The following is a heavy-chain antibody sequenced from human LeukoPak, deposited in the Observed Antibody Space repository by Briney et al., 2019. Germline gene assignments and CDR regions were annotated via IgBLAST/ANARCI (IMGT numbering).Heavy chain of an antibody. CDR1: GGSFSGYY. V-gene: IGHV4-34*01. CDR3: ARVSGAGWYAY. CDR2: INHSGST. J-gene: IGHJ4*02. D-gene: IGHD6-19*01. Sequence: SETLSLTCAVYGGSFSGYYWSWIRQPPGKGLEWIGEINHSGSTNYNPSLKSRVTISVDTSKNQFSLKLSSVTAADTAVYYCARVSGAGWYAYWGQGTLVTVSS.